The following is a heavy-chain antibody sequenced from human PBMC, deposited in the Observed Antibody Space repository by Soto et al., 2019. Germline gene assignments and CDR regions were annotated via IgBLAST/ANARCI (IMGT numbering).Heavy chain of an antibody. J-gene: IGHJ4*02. CDR1: GFTFSSYA. CDR2: ISASGGST. V-gene: IGHV3-23*01. CDR3: AKDQRGYNRVNPDHDY. D-gene: IGHD5-12*01. Sequence: GGSLRLSCAASGFTFSSYAMSWVRQAPGKGLEWVSAISASGGSTYYADSVKGRFTISRDNLKNTLYVQMNSLRAEDTAVYYCAKDQRGYNRVNPDHDYWGQGTLVTVSS.